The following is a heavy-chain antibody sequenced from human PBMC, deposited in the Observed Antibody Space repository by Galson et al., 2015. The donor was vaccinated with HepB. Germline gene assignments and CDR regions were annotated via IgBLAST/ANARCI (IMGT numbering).Heavy chain of an antibody. V-gene: IGHV3-21*01. CDR3: ARATGRSCSGGSCTYPGGMDV. CDR1: GFTFSSYS. J-gene: IGHJ6*02. D-gene: IGHD2-15*01. CDR2: ISSSSSYI. Sequence: LRLSCAASGFTFSSYSMNWVRQAPGKGLEWVSSISSSSSYIYYADSVKGRFTISRDNAKNSLYLQMNSLRAEDTAVYYCARATGRSCSGGSCTYPGGMDVWGQGTTVTVSS.